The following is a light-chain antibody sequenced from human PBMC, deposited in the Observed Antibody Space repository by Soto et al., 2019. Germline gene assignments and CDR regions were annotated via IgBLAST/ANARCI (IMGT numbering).Light chain of an antibody. V-gene: IGLV2-23*01. J-gene: IGLJ2*01. CDR2: EGS. Sequence: QSALTQPASVSGSPGQSITISCTGTSSDVGSYNLVSWYQQQPGKAPKLMIYEGSKRPSGVSNRFSGSKSGNTASLTISGLQAEDEAEYYCFSYAGSSTYVVFGGGTKLTVL. CDR3: FSYAGSSTYVV. CDR1: SSDVGSYNL.